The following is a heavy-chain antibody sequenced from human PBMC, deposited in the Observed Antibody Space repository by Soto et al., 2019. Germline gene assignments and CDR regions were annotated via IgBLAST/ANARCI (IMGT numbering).Heavy chain of an antibody. D-gene: IGHD6-6*01. Sequence: QVQLVESGGGVVQPGRSLRLSCAASGFTFSSYAMHWVRQAPGKGLEWVAVISYDGSNKYYADSVKGRFTISRDNSKNTLYLQMNSLRAEVTAMYYCARLGLEYSSAYYFDYWGQGTLVTVSS. CDR1: GFTFSSYA. CDR2: ISYDGSNK. J-gene: IGHJ4*02. CDR3: ARLGLEYSSAYYFDY. V-gene: IGHV3-30-3*01.